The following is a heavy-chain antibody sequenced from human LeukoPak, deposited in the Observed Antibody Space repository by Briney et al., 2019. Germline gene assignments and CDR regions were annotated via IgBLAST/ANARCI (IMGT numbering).Heavy chain of an antibody. D-gene: IGHD6-13*01. CDR1: GFAFSSYD. V-gene: IGHV3-48*01. CDR3: ASIGYSSSWYPAGGDV. CDR2: ISSRGTTM. J-gene: IGHJ6*04. Sequence: GGSLRLSCAASGFAFSSYDMNWVRQAPGKGPEWVSYISSRGTTMYYADSVKGRFTISRDNSKNTLYLQMNSLRAGDTAVYYCASIGYSSSWYPAGGDVWGKGTTVTVSS.